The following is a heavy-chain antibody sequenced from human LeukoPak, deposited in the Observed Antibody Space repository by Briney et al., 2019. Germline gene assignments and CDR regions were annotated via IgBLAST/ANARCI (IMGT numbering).Heavy chain of an antibody. CDR2: IYYTGSS. Sequence: PGGSLRLSCTASGVTFGDYAMSWVRQAPGKGLEWIGYIYYTGSSSYNPSLGSRVTISADTSKNQFSLKLSSVTAADTAVYYCASRKLGNDYWGQGTLVTVSS. J-gene: IGHJ4*01. CDR3: ASRKLGNDY. CDR1: GVTFGDYA. V-gene: IGHV4-59*01. D-gene: IGHD7-27*01.